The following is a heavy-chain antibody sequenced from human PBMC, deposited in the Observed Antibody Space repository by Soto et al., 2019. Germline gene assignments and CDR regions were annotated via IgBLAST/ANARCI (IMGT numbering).Heavy chain of an antibody. V-gene: IGHV4-4*02. CDR3: ARASQCKSYFGCFAWLDY. J-gene: IGHJ4*02. CDR1: GVSISSGNW. D-gene: IGHD3-9*01. CDR2: IFHDGTA. Sequence: PSETLSLTCAVSGVSISSGNWWTWVRQTPQRGLEYIGEIFHDGTANYYPSFERRVAMSLDTSKNRFSLQLTSVTAADTAVYYCARASQCKSYFGCFAWLDYWGQGTLVTVSS.